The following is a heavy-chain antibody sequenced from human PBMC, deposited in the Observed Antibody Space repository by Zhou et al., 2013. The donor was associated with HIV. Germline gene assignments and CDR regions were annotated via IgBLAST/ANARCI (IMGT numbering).Heavy chain of an antibody. CDR3: ARMSIKRFIFDY. CDR2: IIPFLVTP. CDR1: GGIFSRYP. V-gene: IGHV1-69*12. Sequence: QVQLVQSGAEVKKPGSSVKVSCKVSGGIFSRYPISWVRLAPGQGLEWMGGIIPFLVTPMYAQKFQDRVSITADESATTSYMQLTSLRSDDTAVFYCARMSIKRFIFDYWGQGTLVTVSS. D-gene: IGHD3-10*01. J-gene: IGHJ4*02.